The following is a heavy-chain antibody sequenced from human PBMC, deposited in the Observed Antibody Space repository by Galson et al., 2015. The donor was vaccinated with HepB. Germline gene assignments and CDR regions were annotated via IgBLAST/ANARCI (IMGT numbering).Heavy chain of an antibody. CDR3: ARDRIAGVYDFWSGSPYGYYMDV. V-gene: IGHV1-18*01. CDR1: GYTFTSYG. CDR2: ISAYNGNT. J-gene: IGHJ6*03. Sequence: SVKVSCKASGYTFTSYGISWVRQAPGQGLEWMGWISAYNGNTNYAQKLQGRVTMTTDTSTSTAYMELRSLRSDDTAVYYCARDRIAGVYDFWSGSPYGYYMDVWGKGTTVTVSS. D-gene: IGHD3-3*01.